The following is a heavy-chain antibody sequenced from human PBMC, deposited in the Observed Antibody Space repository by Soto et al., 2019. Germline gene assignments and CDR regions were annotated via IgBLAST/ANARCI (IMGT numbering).Heavy chain of an antibody. CDR1: GFTFSGSA. CDR3: TRLGSSWYSGSFDY. D-gene: IGHD6-13*01. J-gene: IGHJ4*02. Sequence: GGSLRLSCAASGFTFSGSAMHWVRQASGKGLEWVGRIRSKANSYATAYAASVKGRFTISRDDSKNTAYLQMNSLKTEDTAVYYCTRLGSSWYSGSFDYWGQGTLVTVSS. V-gene: IGHV3-73*01. CDR2: IRSKANSYAT.